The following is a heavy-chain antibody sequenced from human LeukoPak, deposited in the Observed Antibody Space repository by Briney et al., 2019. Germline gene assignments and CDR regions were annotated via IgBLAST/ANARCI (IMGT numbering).Heavy chain of an antibody. CDR1: GFTFSSYS. CDR3: ARDGGYYGSGSFIAIDY. D-gene: IGHD3-10*01. Sequence: PGGSLRLSCAASGFTFSSYSMNWVRQAPGKGLEWVSSISSSSSYIYYADSVKGRFTISRDNAKNSLYLQMNSLRAEDTAVYYCARDGGYYGSGSFIAIDYWGQGTLVTVSS. J-gene: IGHJ4*02. V-gene: IGHV3-21*01. CDR2: ISSSSSYI.